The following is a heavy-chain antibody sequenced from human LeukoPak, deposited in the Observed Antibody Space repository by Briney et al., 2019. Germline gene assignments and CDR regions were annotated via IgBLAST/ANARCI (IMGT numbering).Heavy chain of an antibody. CDR3: AREDVAITASGRGAFDI. J-gene: IGHJ3*02. CDR1: GYTFTSYY. V-gene: IGHV1-46*01. CDR2: LDPNGGST. Sequence: VSVKVSCKASGYTFTSYYMHWVRQAPGQGLEWMGILDPNGGSTSCAQKFQGRVTMTRDTSTSTVYMDLSSLTSEDTGVYYCAREDVAITASGRGAFDIWGQGAMVTVSS. D-gene: IGHD5-12*01.